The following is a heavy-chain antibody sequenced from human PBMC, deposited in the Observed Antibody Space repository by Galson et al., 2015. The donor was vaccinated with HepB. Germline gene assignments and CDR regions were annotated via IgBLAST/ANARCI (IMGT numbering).Heavy chain of an antibody. D-gene: IGHD6-6*01. V-gene: IGHV1-46*01. CDR1: GYTFINYY. Sequence: SVKVSCKASGYTFINYYIHWVRQAPGQGLEWMGFINPSDGRSTYAQKIQGRVTMTRNTSTSTVYMELSSLRSEDTAVYYCARVPYKTARPEGMDYYYATDVWGQGTTVTVSS. CDR2: INPSDGRS. J-gene: IGHJ6*02. CDR3: ARVPYKTARPEGMDYYYATDV.